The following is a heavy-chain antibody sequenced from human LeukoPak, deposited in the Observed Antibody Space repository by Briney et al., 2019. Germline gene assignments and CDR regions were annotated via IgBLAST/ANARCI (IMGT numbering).Heavy chain of an antibody. CDR1: GFTFSSYS. V-gene: IGHV3-21*01. J-gene: IGHJ4*02. Sequence: GGSLSLSCAASGFTFSSYSMNWARQAPGRGLEWVSSISSSSSYIYYADSVKGRFTISRDNAKNSLYLQMNSLRAEDTAVYYCATDPRIPPEDWGQGTLVTVSS. D-gene: IGHD2-2*02. CDR3: ATDPRIPPED. CDR2: ISSSSSYI.